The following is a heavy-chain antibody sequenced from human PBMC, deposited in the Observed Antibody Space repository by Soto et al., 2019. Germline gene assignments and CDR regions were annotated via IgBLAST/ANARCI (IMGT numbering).Heavy chain of an antibody. CDR3: ARGRGPYSSGWSWFDA. D-gene: IGHD6-19*01. Sequence: SETLSLTCSVSGGTIRSPDWWTCVRQPPEKGLGWVGEIFQSGSTNYTPSLESLVTISVNKSKNHFSLTLTSVTAADTAVYFCARGRGPYSSGWSWFDAWGQGILVTVSS. V-gene: IGHV4-4*02. J-gene: IGHJ5*02. CDR2: IFQSGST. CDR1: GGTIRSPDW.